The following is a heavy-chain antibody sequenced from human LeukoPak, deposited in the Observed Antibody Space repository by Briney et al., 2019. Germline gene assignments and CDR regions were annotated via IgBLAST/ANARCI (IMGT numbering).Heavy chain of an antibody. CDR3: ARGDYVDY. CDR2: IYCGGST. CDR1: GFTVSDNY. Sequence: GGSLRLSCAASGFTVSDNYMTWVRQAPGKGLEWVSVIYCGGSTYYADSVKGRFTISRDNSKNPFYLKLSTLRAEDTAVYYCARGDYVDYWGQGTLVTVSS. V-gene: IGHV3-66*01. J-gene: IGHJ4*02.